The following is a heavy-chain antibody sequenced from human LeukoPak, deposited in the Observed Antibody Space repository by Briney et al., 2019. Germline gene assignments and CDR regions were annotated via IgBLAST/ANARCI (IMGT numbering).Heavy chain of an antibody. CDR1: GFTFSSYG. CDR2: ISATGGST. D-gene: IGHD6-19*01. Sequence: GGSLRLSCVASGFTFSSYGITWVRQAPGKGLEWVSTISATGGSTYYADSVKGRFTISRDNSKDTLYLQMNSLRAEDTAVYYCAKGGYSSGWRNYFDYWGQGTLVTVSS. J-gene: IGHJ4*02. V-gene: IGHV3-23*01. CDR3: AKGGYSSGWRNYFDY.